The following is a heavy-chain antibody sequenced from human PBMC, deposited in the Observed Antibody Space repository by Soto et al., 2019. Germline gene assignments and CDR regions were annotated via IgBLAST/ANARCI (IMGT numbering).Heavy chain of an antibody. J-gene: IGHJ6*03. CDR1: GFTFSSYS. Sequence: EVQLVESGGGLVKPGGSLRLSCAASGFTFSSYSMNWVRQAPGKGLEWVSSISSSSSYIYYADSVKGRFTISRDNAKNSLYLQMNSLRAEDTAVYYCARAASYYYYYYYMDVWGKGTTVTVSS. CDR2: ISSSSSYI. V-gene: IGHV3-21*01. CDR3: ARAASYYYYYYYMDV.